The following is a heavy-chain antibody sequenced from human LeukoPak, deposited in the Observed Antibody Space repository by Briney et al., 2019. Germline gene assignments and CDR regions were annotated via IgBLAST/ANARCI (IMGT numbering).Heavy chain of an antibody. J-gene: IGHJ4*02. Sequence: SETLSLTCTVSGGAITNYYWNWIRQAPGKGLEWLGYIYYTGSTTYNPSVKSRITISLDTSKKQISLKLHSVTAADTAVYYCARRGPWGEPRPFDYWGQGSLVTVSS. CDR1: GGAITNYY. D-gene: IGHD3-16*01. V-gene: IGHV4-59*01. CDR2: IYYTGST. CDR3: ARRGPWGEPRPFDY.